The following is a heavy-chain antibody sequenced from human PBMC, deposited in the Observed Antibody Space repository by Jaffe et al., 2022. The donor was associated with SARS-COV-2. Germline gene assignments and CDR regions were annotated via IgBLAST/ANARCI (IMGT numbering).Heavy chain of an antibody. J-gene: IGHJ4*02. V-gene: IGHV4-34*01. CDR3: ARGGGYNWNYVHY. CDR1: GGSFSGYY. D-gene: IGHD1-7*01. Sequence: QVQLQQWGAGLLKPSETLSLTCAVYGGSFSGYYWSWIRQPPGKGLEWIGEINHSGSTNYNPSLKSRVTISVDTSKNQFSLKLSSVTAADTAVYYCARGGGYNWNYVHYWGQGTLVTVSS. CDR2: INHSGST.